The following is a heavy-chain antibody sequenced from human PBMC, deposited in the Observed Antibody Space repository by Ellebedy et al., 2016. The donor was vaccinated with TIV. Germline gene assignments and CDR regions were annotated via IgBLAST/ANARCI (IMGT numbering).Heavy chain of an antibody. CDR1: GFTFSSYA. V-gene: IGHV3-23*01. J-gene: IGHJ4*02. CDR2: ISGSGGNI. Sequence: GESLKISXAASGFTFSSYAMSWVRQAPGKGLEWVSTISGSGGNIYYADSVKGRFTISRDNAKNTLFLQMNSLRAEDTAVYFCARLRYSSGWYFFDYWGQGTLVSVSS. CDR3: ARLRYSSGWYFFDY. D-gene: IGHD6-19*01.